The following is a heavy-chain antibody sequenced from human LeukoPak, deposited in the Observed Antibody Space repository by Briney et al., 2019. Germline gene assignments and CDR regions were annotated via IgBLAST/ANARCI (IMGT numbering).Heavy chain of an antibody. CDR1: GGSISSDGYY. J-gene: IGHJ4*02. Sequence: SETLSLTCTVSGGSISSDGYYWNWIRQPPGKGLEWIGYIYHSGGTYYSPSLKSRITVSIDRSKNQFSLKLSSVTAADTAVYYCARLSTAVADSDYWGQGTLVTVSS. V-gene: IGHV4-30-2*01. CDR3: ARLSTAVADSDY. D-gene: IGHD6-13*01. CDR2: IYHSGGT.